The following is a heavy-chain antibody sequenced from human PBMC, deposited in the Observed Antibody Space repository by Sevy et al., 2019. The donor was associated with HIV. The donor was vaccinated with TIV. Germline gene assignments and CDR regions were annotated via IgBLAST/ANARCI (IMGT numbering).Heavy chain of an antibody. CDR1: GYTFTSYG. CDR3: AGYPILVAARPDRCFDY. CDR2: ISAYNGNT. V-gene: IGHV1-18*01. Sequence: ASVKVSCKASGYTFTSYGISWVRQAPGQGLEWMGWISAYNGNTNYAQKLQGRVTMTTDTSTSTAYMELRSLRSDDTAVYYCAGYPILVAARPDRCFDYWGQGTLVSVSS. D-gene: IGHD6-6*01. J-gene: IGHJ4*02.